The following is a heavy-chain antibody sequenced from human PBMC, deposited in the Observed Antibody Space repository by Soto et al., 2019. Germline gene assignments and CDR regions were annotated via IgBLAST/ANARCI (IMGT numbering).Heavy chain of an antibody. Sequence: SETLSLTCAVYGGSFSGYYWSWIRQPPGKGLEWIGEINHSGSTNYNPSLKSRVTISVDTSKNQFSLKLSSVTAADTAVYYCATLGARLVQRGPSDYWGQGTLVTVSS. CDR3: ATLGARLVQRGPSDY. J-gene: IGHJ4*02. V-gene: IGHV4-34*01. D-gene: IGHD3-10*01. CDR2: INHSGST. CDR1: GGSFSGYY.